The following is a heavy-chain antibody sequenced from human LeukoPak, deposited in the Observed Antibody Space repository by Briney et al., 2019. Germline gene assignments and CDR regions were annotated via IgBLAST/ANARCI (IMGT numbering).Heavy chain of an antibody. CDR1: GGSINTYY. V-gene: IGHV4-4*07. CDR3: ARDNDFFDY. J-gene: IGHJ4*02. Sequence: PSETLSLTCSVSGGSINTYYWSCIRQPAGKGLEWIGRIHSSGSTHYNPSLKSRVTMSLDTSKNQFSLKLTSVAAADPAVYYCARDNDFFDYWGQGTLVTVSS. CDR2: IHSSGST.